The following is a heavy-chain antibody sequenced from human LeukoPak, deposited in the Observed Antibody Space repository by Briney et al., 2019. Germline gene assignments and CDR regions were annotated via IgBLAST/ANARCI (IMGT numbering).Heavy chain of an antibody. V-gene: IGHV4-34*01. CDR1: GGSFSGDY. CDR3: ASSGRVVTASRASFDI. Sequence: SETLSLTCAVYGGSFSGDYWSWIRQPPGKGLEWIGEINHSGSTNYNPSLKSRVTISVDTSKNQFSLKLSSVTAADTAVYYCASSGRVVTASRASFDIWGQGTMVTVSS. D-gene: IGHD2-21*02. J-gene: IGHJ3*02. CDR2: INHSGST.